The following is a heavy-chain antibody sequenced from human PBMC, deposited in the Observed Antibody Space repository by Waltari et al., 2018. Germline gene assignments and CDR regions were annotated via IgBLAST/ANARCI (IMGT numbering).Heavy chain of an antibody. J-gene: IGHJ4*02. CDR1: GFTFSSYS. V-gene: IGHV3-21*01. Sequence: EVQLVESGGGLVKPGGSLRLSCAASGFTFSSYSMNWVRQAPGKGLEWVSSISSSSSYIYYADSVKGRFTISRDNAKNSLYLQMNSLRAEDTAVYYCARRHDYGDPIDYWGQGTLVTVSS. D-gene: IGHD4-17*01. CDR3: ARRHDYGDPIDY. CDR2: ISSSSSYI.